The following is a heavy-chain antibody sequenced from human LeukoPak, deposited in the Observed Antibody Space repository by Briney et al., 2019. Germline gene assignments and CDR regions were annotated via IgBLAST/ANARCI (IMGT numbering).Heavy chain of an antibody. CDR1: GGTFSSYA. Sequence: GASVKVSCKASGGTFSSYAISWERQAPGQGLEWMGGIIPIFGTANYAQKFQGRVTITADESTSTAYMELSSLRSEDTAVYYCARESLVVPAALYNWFDPWGQGTLVTVSS. V-gene: IGHV1-69*13. J-gene: IGHJ5*02. CDR2: IIPIFGTA. D-gene: IGHD2-2*01. CDR3: ARESLVVPAALYNWFDP.